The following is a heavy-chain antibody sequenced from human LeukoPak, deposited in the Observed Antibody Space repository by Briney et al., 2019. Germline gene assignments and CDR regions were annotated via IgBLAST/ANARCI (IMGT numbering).Heavy chain of an antibody. J-gene: IGHJ3*02. V-gene: IGHV1-69*13. CDR2: IIPIFGTA. Sequence: SVKVSCKASGYTFTSYGINWVRKAPGQGLEWMGGIIPIFGTAKYEQKFQGRVTITADESTSTAYMELSSLRSEDTAVYYCARDQAVAGTTDAFDIWGQGTMVTVSS. CDR3: ARDQAVAGTTDAFDI. D-gene: IGHD6-19*01. CDR1: GYTFTSYG.